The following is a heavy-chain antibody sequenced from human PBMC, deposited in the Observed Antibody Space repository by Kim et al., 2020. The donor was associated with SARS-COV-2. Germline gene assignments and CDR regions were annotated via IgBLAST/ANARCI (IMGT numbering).Heavy chain of an antibody. CDR3: TRGGSGGYGGEDY. D-gene: IGHD3-16*01. J-gene: IGHJ4*02. Sequence: AAAVKGWITISRDASKNTALLRMNSLKAEDTAVYYCTRGGSGGYGGEDYWGQGTLVTVSS. V-gene: IGHV3-73*01.